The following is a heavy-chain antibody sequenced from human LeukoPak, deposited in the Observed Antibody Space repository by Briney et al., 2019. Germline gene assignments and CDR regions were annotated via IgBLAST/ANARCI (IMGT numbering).Heavy chain of an antibody. CDR1: GGSISSYY. V-gene: IGHV4-59*01. Sequence: SETLSLTCTVSGGSISSYYWSWIRQPPGKGLVWLGYIYYSGSTNYNPSLKSRVTISVDTSKNQFSLKLSSVTAADTAVYYCARAGIAVVPAAITWFDPWGQGTLVTVSS. J-gene: IGHJ5*02. CDR3: ARAGIAVVPAAITWFDP. D-gene: IGHD2-2*02. CDR2: IYYSGST.